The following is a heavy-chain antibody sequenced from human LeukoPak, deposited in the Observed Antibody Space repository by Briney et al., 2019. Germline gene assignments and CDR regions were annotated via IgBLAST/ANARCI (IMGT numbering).Heavy chain of an antibody. CDR2: LTRNNKTT. D-gene: IGHD6-25*01. CDR3: AKEFSATPRAAAQSGDAFDV. Sequence: GGSLRLSCAASVFTFSNSAMRWVRQAPGKGLEWVSGLTRNNKTTSYADSVKGRFTISRDNSRDTLYLQMNSLRPEDTAVYYCAKEFSATPRAAAQSGDAFDVWGQGTMVTVSS. J-gene: IGHJ3*01. CDR1: VFTFSNSA. V-gene: IGHV3-23*01.